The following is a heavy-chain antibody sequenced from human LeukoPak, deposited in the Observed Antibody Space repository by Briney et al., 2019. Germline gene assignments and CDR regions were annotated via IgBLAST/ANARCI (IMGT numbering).Heavy chain of an antibody. CDR3: VKGYSSGWTREYYGMDV. Sequence: PGGSLRLSCAASGFPFNTYAMHWVRQAPGKGLDWVSTISAGGAGTYYADSVKGRFTISRDNSKNTLYLQMNSLRAEDTALYYCVKGYSSGWTREYYGMDVWGQGTTVTVSS. D-gene: IGHD6-19*01. J-gene: IGHJ6*02. CDR1: GFPFNTYA. V-gene: IGHV3-23*01. CDR2: ISAGGAGT.